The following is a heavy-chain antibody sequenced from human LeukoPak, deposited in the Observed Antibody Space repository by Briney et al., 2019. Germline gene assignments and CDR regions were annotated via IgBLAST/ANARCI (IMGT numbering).Heavy chain of an antibody. CDR3: ARSGTTSSYYYYYMDV. D-gene: IGHD1-7*01. V-gene: IGHV4-4*07. CDR2: IYTSGST. J-gene: IGHJ6*03. CDR1: GGSISSYY. Sequence: PSETLSLTRTVSGGSISSYYWSWIRQPAGKGLEWIGRIYTSGSTNYNPSLKSRVTMSVDTSKNQFSLKLSSVTAADTAVYYCARSGTTSSYYYYYMDVWGKGTTVTVSS.